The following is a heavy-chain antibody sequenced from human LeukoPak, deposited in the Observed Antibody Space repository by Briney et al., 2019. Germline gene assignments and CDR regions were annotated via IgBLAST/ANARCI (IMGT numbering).Heavy chain of an antibody. J-gene: IGHJ4*02. D-gene: IGHD6-19*01. CDR3: AREIAAVAFDY. V-gene: IGHV3-21*01. CDR2: ISSSSSYI. Sequence: GGSLRLSCAASGFTFSSYSMNWVRQAPGKGLEWVSSISSSSSYIYYADSVKGRFTIPRDNAKNSLYLQMNSLRAEDTAVYYCAREIAAVAFDYWGQGTLVTVSS. CDR1: GFTFSSYS.